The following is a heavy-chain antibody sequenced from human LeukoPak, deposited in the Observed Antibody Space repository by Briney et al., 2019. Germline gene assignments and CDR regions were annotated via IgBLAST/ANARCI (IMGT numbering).Heavy chain of an antibody. J-gene: IGHJ4*02. V-gene: IGHV3-21*01. CDR3: ARGVGYSGFGVDY. D-gene: IGHD5-12*01. CDR2: ISSSSSYI. Sequence: GLEXGSSISSSSSYIYYADSVKGGFTISRDNAKNSLYLQMNSLRAEDTAVYYCARGVGYSGFGVDYWGQGTLVTVSS.